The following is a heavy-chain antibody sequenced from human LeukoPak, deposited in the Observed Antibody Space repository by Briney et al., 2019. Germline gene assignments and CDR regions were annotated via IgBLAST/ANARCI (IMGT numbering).Heavy chain of an antibody. CDR1: GGSFSGYY. V-gene: IGHV4-34*01. J-gene: IGHJ1*01. Sequence: SETLSLTCAVYGGSFSGYYWSWIRQPPGKGLEWIGEINHSGSTNYNPSLKSRVTISVDTSKIQFSLKLSSVTAADTAVYYCARPLRGYCSSTSCSGYFQHWGQGTLVTVSS. CDR2: INHSGST. CDR3: ARPLRGYCSSTSCSGYFQH. D-gene: IGHD2-2*01.